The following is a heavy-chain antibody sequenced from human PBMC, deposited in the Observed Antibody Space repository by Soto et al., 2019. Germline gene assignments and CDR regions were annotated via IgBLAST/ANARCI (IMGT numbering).Heavy chain of an antibody. V-gene: IGHV1-3*01. CDR1: GYTFTSYA. CDR2: INAGNGNT. D-gene: IGHD4-17*01. J-gene: IGHJ5*02. Sequence: VASVKVSCKASGYTFTSYAMHWVRQAPGQRLEWMGWINAGNGNTKYSQRFQGRVTITRDTSASTAYMELSSLRSEDTAVYYCASSHGVVGWFDPWGQGTLVTVSS. CDR3: ASSHGVVGWFDP.